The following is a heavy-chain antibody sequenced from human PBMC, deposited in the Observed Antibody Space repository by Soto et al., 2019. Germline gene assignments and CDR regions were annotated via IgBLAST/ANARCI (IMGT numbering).Heavy chain of an antibody. Sequence: PSETLSLTCGVSGGSLSGATYSWNWIRQTPGKGLEWIVYIFPSGTTYYNPSLRSRVTISIDVSKNQFSLSLRSLTAADTAVYYCARSREFDYWSQGTLVTVSS. CDR1: GGSLSGATYS. J-gene: IGHJ4*02. CDR2: IFPSGTT. V-gene: IGHV4-30-2*01. CDR3: ARSREFDY.